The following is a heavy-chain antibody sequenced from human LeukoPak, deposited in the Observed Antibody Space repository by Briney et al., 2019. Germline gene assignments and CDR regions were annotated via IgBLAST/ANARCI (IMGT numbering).Heavy chain of an antibody. CDR3: TLSGNYWDY. J-gene: IGHJ4*02. CDR2: ISSGSSYM. D-gene: IGHD1-26*01. CDR1: GFTFSSYD. Sequence: KSGGSLRLSCAASGFTFSSYDMNWVRQAPGKGLEWVSSISSGSSYMYYADSVKGRFTISRDNAKNSLYLQMNSLRAEDTAVYYCTLSGNYWDYWGQGTLVTVSS. V-gene: IGHV3-21*01.